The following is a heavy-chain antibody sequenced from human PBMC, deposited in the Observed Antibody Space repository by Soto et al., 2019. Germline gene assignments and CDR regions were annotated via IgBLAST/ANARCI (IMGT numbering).Heavy chain of an antibody. J-gene: IGHJ4*01. V-gene: IGHV4-59*01. CDR1: GVSITSYF. CDR3: ARAPRGGYERCFEC. D-gene: IGHD5-12*01. CDR2: ISFSGAT. Sequence: SETLSLTCTVSGVSITSYFWSWIRQTPGKGLDWIGSISFSGATYSNPSLKGRAALSVDTSENHLSLTLNSVTSADTAVYFCARAPRGGYERCFECWRRGTHVTVSS.